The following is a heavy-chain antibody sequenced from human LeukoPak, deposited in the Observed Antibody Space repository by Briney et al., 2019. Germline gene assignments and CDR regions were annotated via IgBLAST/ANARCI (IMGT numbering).Heavy chain of an antibody. Sequence: ASVKVSCKASGGTFSSYAISWVRQAPGQGLEWMGGIIPIFGTANYAQKFQGRVTITADESTSTAYMELSSLRSEDTAVYYCARGSGSLLPFDYWGQGTLVTVSS. CDR1: GGTFSSYA. CDR3: ARGSGSLLPFDY. V-gene: IGHV1-69*13. J-gene: IGHJ4*02. D-gene: IGHD6-25*01. CDR2: IIPIFGTA.